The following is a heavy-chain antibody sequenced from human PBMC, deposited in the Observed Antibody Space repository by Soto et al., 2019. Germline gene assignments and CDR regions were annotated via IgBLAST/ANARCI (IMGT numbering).Heavy chain of an antibody. CDR3: DLLDKIAVAGVIDY. CDR2: ISGSGGST. D-gene: IGHD6-19*01. Sequence: XGSLRLSCSASGVTFSTYALSWVRQAPGKGLEWVSAISGSGGSTYYADSVKGRFTISRDNSKNTLYLQMNSLRAEDTAVYYCDLLDKIAVAGVIDYWGQGTLVTVSS. CDR1: GVTFSTYA. V-gene: IGHV3-23*01. J-gene: IGHJ4*02.